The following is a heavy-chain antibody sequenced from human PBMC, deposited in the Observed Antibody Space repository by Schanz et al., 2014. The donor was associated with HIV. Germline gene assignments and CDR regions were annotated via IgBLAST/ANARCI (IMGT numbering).Heavy chain of an antibody. CDR1: GFTFSNYA. V-gene: IGHV3-23*04. CDR3: ARGAGDTDWGRI. J-gene: IGHJ3*02. D-gene: IGHD5-18*01. Sequence: EMQVVESGGGLVKPGGSLRLACAASGFTFSNYAMSWVRQAPGKGLEWVSTISGSGSSTYYADSVKGRFTISRDNSKNTLFLQLDSLRAEDTAVYYCARGAGDTDWGRIWGQGTLVTVSS. CDR2: ISGSGSST.